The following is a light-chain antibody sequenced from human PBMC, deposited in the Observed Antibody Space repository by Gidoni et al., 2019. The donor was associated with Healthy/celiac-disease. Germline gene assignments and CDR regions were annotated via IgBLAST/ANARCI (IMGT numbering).Light chain of an antibody. J-gene: IGKJ1*01. Sequence: DIVMTQSPASLAVSLGERATINCKSSQSVLYSSNNKNYLAWYQQKPGQPPKLLIYWASTRESGVPDRFSGSGSGTDFTLTISSLQAEDVAVYYCQQYYSTPPTTFGQGTKVEIK. CDR2: WAS. V-gene: IGKV4-1*01. CDR1: QSVLYSSNNKNY. CDR3: QQYYSTPPTT.